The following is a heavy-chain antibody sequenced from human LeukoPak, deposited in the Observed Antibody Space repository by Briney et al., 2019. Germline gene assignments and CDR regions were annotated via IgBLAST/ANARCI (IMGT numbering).Heavy chain of an antibody. J-gene: IGHJ5*02. V-gene: IGHV3-74*01. CDR2: ISNVGSST. CDR1: GFTFSSSW. CDR3: ARDYLGWFDP. Sequence: PGGSLRLSCAASGFTFSSSWMHWVRQAPGKGLVWVSRISNVGSSTNYADSVKGRFTISSDNAKNTLYLQMNSLRAEDTAVYYCARDYLGWFDPWGQGTLVTVSS.